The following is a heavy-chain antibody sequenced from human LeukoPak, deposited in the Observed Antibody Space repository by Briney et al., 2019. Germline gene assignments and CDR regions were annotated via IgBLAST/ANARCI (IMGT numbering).Heavy chain of an antibody. Sequence: ETLSLTCAVYGGSFSGYYWSWIRQAPGKGLEWVSSFGTRSTSIYHAGSVKGRFAISRDNAKNSLYLQMNSLRAEDTALYYCAREVSEGFDFWGQGTLVTVSS. CDR1: GGSFSGYY. V-gene: IGHV3-21*01. J-gene: IGHJ4*02. D-gene: IGHD3-22*01. CDR3: AREVSEGFDF. CDR2: FGTRSTSI.